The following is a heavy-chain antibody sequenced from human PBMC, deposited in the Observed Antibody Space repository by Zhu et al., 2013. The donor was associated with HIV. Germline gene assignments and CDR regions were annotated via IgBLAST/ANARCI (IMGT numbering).Heavy chain of an antibody. D-gene: IGHD2-15*01. J-gene: IGHJ4*02. CDR1: GGTFSSYA. Sequence: QVQLVQSGAEVKKPGSSVKVSCKASGGTFSSYAISWVRQAPGQGLEWMGGIIPIFGTANYAQKFQGRVTITADESTSTAYMELSSLRSEDTAVYYCATRKMFDCSGGSCYSGEGTRGLYFDYWGQGTLVTVSS. CDR2: IIPIFGTA. V-gene: IGHV1-69*01. CDR3: ATRKMFDCSGGSCYSGEGTRGLYFDY.